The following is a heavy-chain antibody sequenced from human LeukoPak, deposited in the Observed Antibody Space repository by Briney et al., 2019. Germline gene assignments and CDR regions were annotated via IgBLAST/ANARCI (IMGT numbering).Heavy chain of an antibody. CDR1: GFTVSSNY. CDR3: ARVGVPLGYCSSTSCLTPLDY. J-gene: IGHJ4*02. Sequence: PGGSLRLSCAASGFTVSSNYMSWVRQAPGKGLEWVSVIYSGGGTYYADSVEGRFTISRDNAKNSLYLQMNSLRAEDTAVYYCARVGVPLGYCSSTSCLTPLDYWGQGTLVTVSS. D-gene: IGHD2-2*01. V-gene: IGHV3-66*01. CDR2: IYSGGGT.